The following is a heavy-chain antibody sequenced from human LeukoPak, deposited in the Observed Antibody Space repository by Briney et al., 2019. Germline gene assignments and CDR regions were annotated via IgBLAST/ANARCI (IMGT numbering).Heavy chain of an antibody. CDR3: AREVPWVWNFDL. CDR1: GGSISSYY. J-gene: IGHJ2*01. D-gene: IGHD1-26*01. Sequence: SETLSLTCTVSGGSISSYYWSWIRQPPGKGLEWIVYIYYSGSTYYNPSLKSRVTISVDTSKNQFSLKLNSVTAADTAVYYCAREVPWVWNFDLWGRGTLVTVSS. V-gene: IGHV4-59*12. CDR2: IYYSGST.